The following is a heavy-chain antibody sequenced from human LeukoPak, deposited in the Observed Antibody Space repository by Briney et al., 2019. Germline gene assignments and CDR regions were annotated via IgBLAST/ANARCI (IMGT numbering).Heavy chain of an antibody. D-gene: IGHD6-13*01. V-gene: IGHV3-33*01. CDR3: ASPLAPYSSHPTYYYYYMDV. CDR2: IWYDGSNK. Sequence: PGGSLRLSCAASGFTFSNYGMHWVRQAPGRGLEWVAVIWYDGSNKYYADSVKGRFTISRDNSKNTLYLQMNSLRAEDTAVYYCASPLAPYSSHPTYYYYYMDVWGKGTTVTVSS. CDR1: GFTFSNYG. J-gene: IGHJ6*03.